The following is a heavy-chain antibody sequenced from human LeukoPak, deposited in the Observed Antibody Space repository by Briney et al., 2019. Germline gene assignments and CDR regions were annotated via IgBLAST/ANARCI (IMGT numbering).Heavy chain of an antibody. CDR1: GGSISSGDYY. CDR3: ARVLLWFGELYTHAFDI. Sequence: PSQTLSLTCTVSGGSISSGDYYWSWIRQPPGKGLEWIVYIYYSGSTYYNPSLKSRVTISVDTSKNQFSLKLSSVTAADTAVYYCARVLLWFGELYTHAFDIWGQGTMVTVSS. V-gene: IGHV4-30-4*01. D-gene: IGHD3-10*01. CDR2: IYYSGST. J-gene: IGHJ3*02.